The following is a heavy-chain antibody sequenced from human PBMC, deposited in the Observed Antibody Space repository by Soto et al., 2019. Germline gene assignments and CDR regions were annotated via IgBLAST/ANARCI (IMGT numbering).Heavy chain of an antibody. V-gene: IGHV1-3*01. D-gene: IGHD3-22*01. J-gene: IGHJ4*02. CDR3: ATAQDYDGRLDS. CDR2: INGGNGNT. CDR1: GYTFTTYS. Sequence: QVQSVQSGAEVKKPGASVKVSCKTPGYTFTTYSIHWVRQAPGQRLEWMGWINGGNGNTRYSQKFQGRLTLTRDTPGNTAYLELNSLISEDTAVYYCATAQDYDGRLDSWGQGTLVTVSS.